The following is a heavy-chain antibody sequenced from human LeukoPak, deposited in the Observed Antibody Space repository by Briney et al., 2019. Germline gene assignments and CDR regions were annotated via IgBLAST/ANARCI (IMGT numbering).Heavy chain of an antibody. D-gene: IGHD3-22*01. Sequence: SETLSLTCTVSGVSISSYYWSWIRQPPGKGLEWIGYIYYSGSTNYNPSLKSRVTISVDASKNQFSLKLSSVTAADTAVYYCASRGFNYYDSSGYSAAFDIWGQGTMVTVSS. CDR2: IYYSGST. CDR1: GVSISSYY. V-gene: IGHV4-59*08. J-gene: IGHJ3*02. CDR3: ASRGFNYYDSSGYSAAFDI.